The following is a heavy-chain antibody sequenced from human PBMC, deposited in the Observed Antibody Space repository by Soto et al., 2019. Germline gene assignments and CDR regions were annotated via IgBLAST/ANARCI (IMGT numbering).Heavy chain of an antibody. CDR1: GFTFSSYD. CDR2: IGTAGDT. V-gene: IGHV3-13*01. Sequence: GGSLRLSCAASGFTFSSYDMHWVRQATGKGLEWVSAIGTAGDTYYPGSVKGRFTISRENAKNSLYLQMNSLRAEDTAVYYCARGRITFESYGMDVWGQGTTVTVSS. J-gene: IGHJ6*02. D-gene: IGHD3-10*01. CDR3: ARGRITFESYGMDV.